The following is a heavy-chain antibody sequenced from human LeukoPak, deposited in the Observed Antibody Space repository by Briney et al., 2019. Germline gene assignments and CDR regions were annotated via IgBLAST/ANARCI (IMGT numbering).Heavy chain of an antibody. J-gene: IGHJ6*02. V-gene: IGHV1-69*13. CDR2: IIPIFGTA. CDR3: ARGTTGYYYYGMDV. Sequence: GASVKVSCKASGYTFTSYGISWVRQAPGQGLEWMGGIIPIFGTANYAQKFQGRVTITADESTSTAYMELSSLRSEDTAVYYCARGTTGYYYYGMDVWGQGTTVTVSS. D-gene: IGHD1-1*01. CDR1: GYTFTSYG.